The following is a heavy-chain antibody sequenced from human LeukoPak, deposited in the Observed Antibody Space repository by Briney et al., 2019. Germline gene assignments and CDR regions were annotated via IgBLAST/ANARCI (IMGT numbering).Heavy chain of an antibody. CDR2: IYSGGST. V-gene: IGHV3-66*02. CDR1: GFTVISNY. J-gene: IGHJ4*02. CDR3: AKGRRGYSYFFDY. D-gene: IGHD5-18*01. Sequence: GGSLRLSCAASGFTVISNYMSWVRQAPGKGLEWVSVIYSGGSTYYADSVKGRFTISRDNSKNTLYLQMNSLRAEDTAVYYCAKGRRGYSYFFDYWGQGTLVPVSS.